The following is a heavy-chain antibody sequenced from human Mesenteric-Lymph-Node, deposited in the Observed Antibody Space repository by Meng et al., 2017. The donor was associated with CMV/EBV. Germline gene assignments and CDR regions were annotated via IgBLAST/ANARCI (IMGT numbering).Heavy chain of an antibody. D-gene: IGHD1-26*01. Sequence: PGSTSTGNYMHWVGKAPGQGLEGRGWRNPNSGGTNDAKKFQGWVTMTRDTSISTAYMELSRLRSDDTAVYYCARDLGGSYVDWYFDLWGRGTLVTVSS. CDR2: RNPNSGGT. V-gene: IGHV1-2*04. J-gene: IGHJ2*01. CDR1: GSTSTGNY. CDR3: ARDLGGSYVDWYFDL.